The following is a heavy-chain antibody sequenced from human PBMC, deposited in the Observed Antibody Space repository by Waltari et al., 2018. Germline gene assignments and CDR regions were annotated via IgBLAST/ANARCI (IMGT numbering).Heavy chain of an antibody. CDR1: GGSIRSGSYY. J-gene: IGHJ5*02. V-gene: IGHV4-61*02. CDR3: ARELRADCRSVSCKYNWFDP. D-gene: IGHD2-2*01. CDR2: IYTSGDT. Sequence: QVQLQESGPGLVKPSQTLSLTCSVSGGSIRSGSYYWSWIRQPAGKGLEWIGRIYTSGDTNYNPSLKSRVSISVDTSKNQFSLKLSSVTAADTAVYYCARELRADCRSVSCKYNWFDPWGQGTLVTVSS.